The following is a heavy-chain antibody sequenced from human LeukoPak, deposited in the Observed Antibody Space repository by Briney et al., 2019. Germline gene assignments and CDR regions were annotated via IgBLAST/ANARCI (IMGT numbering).Heavy chain of an antibody. V-gene: IGHV4-59*12. D-gene: IGHD2-21*01. CDR1: GGSISGYY. CDR3: RRDCGGMDV. J-gene: IGHJ6*01. Sequence: SETLSLTCTVSGGSISGYYWSWIRQPPGKGLEWIGDIYYSGSTNYNPSLKSRVTISVDTSKNQFSLKLSSVTAADTAVYYCRRDCGGMDVWGQARTVTV. CDR2: IYYSGST.